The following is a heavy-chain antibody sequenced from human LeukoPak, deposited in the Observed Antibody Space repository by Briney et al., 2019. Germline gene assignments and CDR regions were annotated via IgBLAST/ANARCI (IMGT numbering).Heavy chain of an antibody. D-gene: IGHD6-6*01. Sequence: SETLSLTCTVSGASISRSSYYWGWIRQPPGKGLEWIGSMYYSGSTYYNPSLKRRVTISVDTSKNQFSLRLRSVTAAVTAVYYCASVSIVDRQLDYWGQGTLVTVSS. CDR1: GASISRSSYY. CDR3: ASVSIVDRQLDY. J-gene: IGHJ4*02. V-gene: IGHV4-39*01. CDR2: MYYSGST.